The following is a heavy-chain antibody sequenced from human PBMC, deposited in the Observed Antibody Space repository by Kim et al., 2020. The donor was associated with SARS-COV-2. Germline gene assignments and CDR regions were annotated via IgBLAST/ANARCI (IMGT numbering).Heavy chain of an antibody. Sequence: NYNPALKSPVTISVDTSKNQFSLKLSSVTAADTAVYYCARGGFVPAAMVYWGQGTLVTVSS. CDR3: ARGGFVPAAMVY. D-gene: IGHD2-2*01. V-gene: IGHV4-34*01. J-gene: IGHJ4*02.